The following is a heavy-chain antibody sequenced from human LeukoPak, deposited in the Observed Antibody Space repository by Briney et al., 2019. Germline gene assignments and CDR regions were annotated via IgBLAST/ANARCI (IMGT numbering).Heavy chain of an antibody. J-gene: IGHJ4*02. Sequence: PGGSLRLSCVVSGFTFNNNAMSWVRQAPGKGLEWVSAISTSSGSTYYADSVKGRFTISRDKSKNMVYLQVSSLRAGDTAVYYCAKASPYYDILTGYYYYFDDWGQGTLVTVSS. CDR3: AKASPYYDILTGYYYYFDD. CDR2: ISTSSGST. CDR1: GFTFNNNA. V-gene: IGHV3-23*01. D-gene: IGHD3-9*01.